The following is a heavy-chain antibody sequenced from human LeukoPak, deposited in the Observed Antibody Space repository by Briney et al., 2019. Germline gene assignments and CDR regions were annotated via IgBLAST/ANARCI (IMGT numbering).Heavy chain of an antibody. CDR1: GFTFSSYG. CDR2: IWYDGSNK. D-gene: IGHD5-12*01. J-gene: IGHJ4*02. V-gene: IGHV3-33*01. CDR3: ARDPMDIVAPIGFDY. Sequence: GGSLRLSCAASGFTFSSYGMHWVRQAPGKGLEWVAVIWYDGSNKYYADSVKGRFTISRDNSKNTLYLQMNSLRAEDTAVYYCARDPMDIVAPIGFDYWGQGTLVTVSS.